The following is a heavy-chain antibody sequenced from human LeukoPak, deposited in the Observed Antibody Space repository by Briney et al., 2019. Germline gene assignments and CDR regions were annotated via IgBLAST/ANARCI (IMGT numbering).Heavy chain of an antibody. CDR2: IWYDGSNK. Sequence: GRSLRLSCAASGFTFSRFGMHWVRQAPGKGLEWVAVIWYDGSNKYYADSVKGRLTISRDNAKNSLYLQMNSLRDEDTAVYYCARDTVSYYDILTGYPQTFDYWGQGTLVTVSS. CDR1: GFTFSRFG. CDR3: ARDTVSYYDILTGYPQTFDY. D-gene: IGHD3-9*01. J-gene: IGHJ4*02. V-gene: IGHV3-33*01.